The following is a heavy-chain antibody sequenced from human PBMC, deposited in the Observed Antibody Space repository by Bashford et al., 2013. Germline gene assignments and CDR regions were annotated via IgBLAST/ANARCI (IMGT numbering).Heavy chain of an antibody. CDR2: ISAYDGKT. J-gene: IGHJ4*02. CDR1: VTLLTVMV. V-gene: IGHV1-18*01. Sequence: ASVKVSCKALVTLLTVMVSVGCDRPLDRGREWMGWISAYDGKTRYAQKYQGRVTMTTDTATSTAYMELRSLKSDDTAVYYCARDYGDESFDYHFNYWGQGTQVTVSS. D-gene: IGHD3-9*01. CDR3: ARDYGDESFDYHFNY.